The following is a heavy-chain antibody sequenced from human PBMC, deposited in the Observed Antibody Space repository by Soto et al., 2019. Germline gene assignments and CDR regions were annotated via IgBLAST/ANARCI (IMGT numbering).Heavy chain of an antibody. V-gene: IGHV4-31*03. CDR2: IYYSGST. CDR3: ARGGTTVTTYAEYFQH. J-gene: IGHJ1*01. D-gene: IGHD4-17*01. Sequence: SETMSLTCPVSGGSISSGFYYWSWIRQHPGKGLEWIGYIYYSGSTYYNPSLKSRVTISVDTSKNQFSLKLSSVTAADTAVYYCARGGTTVTTYAEYFQHWGQGTLVTVSS. CDR1: GGSISSGFYY.